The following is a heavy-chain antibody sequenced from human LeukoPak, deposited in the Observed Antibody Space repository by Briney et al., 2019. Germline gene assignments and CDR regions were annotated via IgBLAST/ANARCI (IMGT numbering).Heavy chain of an antibody. CDR2: IYYRGST. Sequence: SETLSLTCTVSGSSFSSNYWSWIRQPPGKGLEWIGYIYYRGSTNYNPSLKSRVTISVDTSKNQFSLKLNSVTAADTAVYYCARDDSGLDYWGQGTLVAVSS. V-gene: IGHV4-59*01. CDR3: ARDDSGLDY. J-gene: IGHJ4*02. D-gene: IGHD2-15*01. CDR1: GSSFSSNY.